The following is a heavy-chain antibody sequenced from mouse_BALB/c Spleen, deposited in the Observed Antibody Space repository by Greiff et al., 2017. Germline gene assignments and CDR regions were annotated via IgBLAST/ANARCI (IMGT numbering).Heavy chain of an antibody. CDR1: GDSITSGY. D-gene: IGHD1-1*01. CDR3: ARYDYGGRGYFDY. CDR2: ISYSGST. Sequence: EVQVVESGPSLVKPSQTLSLTCSVTGDSITSGYWNWIRKFPGNKLEYMGYISYSGSTYYNPSLKSRISITRDTSKNQYYLQLNSVTTEDTATYYCARYDYGGRGYFDYWGQGTTLTVSS. V-gene: IGHV3-8*02. J-gene: IGHJ2*01.